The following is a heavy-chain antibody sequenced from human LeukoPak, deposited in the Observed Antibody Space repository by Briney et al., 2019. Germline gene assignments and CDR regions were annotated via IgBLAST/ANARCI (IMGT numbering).Heavy chain of an antibody. D-gene: IGHD3-22*01. J-gene: IGHJ4*02. V-gene: IGHV1-46*01. Sequence: ASVKVSCKASGYTFTSYYMHWVRQAPGQGPEWMGIINPSGGSTSYAQKFQGRVTMTRDTSTSTVYMELSSLRSEDTAVYYCARGPPRPMIVVSYYPYWGQGTLVTVSS. CDR2: INPSGGST. CDR1: GYTFTSYY. CDR3: ARGPPRPMIVVSYYPY.